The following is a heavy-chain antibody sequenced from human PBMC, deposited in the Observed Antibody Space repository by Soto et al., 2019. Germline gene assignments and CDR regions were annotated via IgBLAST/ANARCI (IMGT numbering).Heavy chain of an antibody. D-gene: IGHD3-3*01. CDR2: ISWDGGIT. CDR1: GFTFDDYT. Sequence: GGSLRLSCAASGFTFDDYTMHWVRQAPGKGLEWVSLISWDGGITYYADSVKGRFTISRDNSKNSLYLQMNRLRTEDTALYFCAKATLRFLEWPRGYYGMDVWGQGTTVTVSS. J-gene: IGHJ6*02. V-gene: IGHV3-43*01. CDR3: AKATLRFLEWPRGYYGMDV.